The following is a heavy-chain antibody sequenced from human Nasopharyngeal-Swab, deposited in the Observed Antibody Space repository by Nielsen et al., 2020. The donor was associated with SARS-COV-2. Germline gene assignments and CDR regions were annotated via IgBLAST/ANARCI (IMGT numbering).Heavy chain of an antibody. CDR3: TTDRGITERPLFDF. Sequence: GGSLRLSCAASGFAFTNAWMGWVRQAPGKGLEWVGRIKSKSDGGTTDYAAPVKGRFSSSRDDSRNTIYVQMNTLQTEDTAVYYCTTDRGITERPLFDFWGQGTLVTVSS. CDR2: IKSKSDGGTT. J-gene: IGHJ4*02. D-gene: IGHD1-14*01. V-gene: IGHV3-15*01. CDR1: GFAFTNAW.